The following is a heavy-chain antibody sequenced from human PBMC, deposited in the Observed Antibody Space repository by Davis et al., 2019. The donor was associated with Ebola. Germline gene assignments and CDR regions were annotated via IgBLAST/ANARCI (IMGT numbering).Heavy chain of an antibody. Sequence: ASVKVSCKASGYTFTSYYMHWVRQAPGQGLEWMGIINPSGGSTSYAQKFQGRVTMTRDTSTSTVYMELSSLRSEDTAVYYCARDLSVYYDSSGPAAFDIWGQGTMVTVSS. CDR3: ARDLSVYYDSSGPAAFDI. CDR2: INPSGGST. CDR1: GYTFTSYY. V-gene: IGHV1-46*01. J-gene: IGHJ3*02. D-gene: IGHD3-22*01.